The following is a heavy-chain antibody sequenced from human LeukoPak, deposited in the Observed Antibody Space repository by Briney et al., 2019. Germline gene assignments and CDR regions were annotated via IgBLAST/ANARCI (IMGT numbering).Heavy chain of an antibody. CDR2: ISSSSGYI. CDR1: GFTFNSYS. J-gene: IGHJ4*02. D-gene: IGHD3-22*01. Sequence: GGSLRLSCAASGFTFNSYSMNWVRQTPGKGLEWVSSISSSSGYINYADSVKGRFTVSRDNAKNSLYLQMNSLRAEDTAVYYCAKEKKYYYDGSGYPGYDYWGQGTLVTVSS. V-gene: IGHV3-21*01. CDR3: AKEKKYYYDGSGYPGYDY.